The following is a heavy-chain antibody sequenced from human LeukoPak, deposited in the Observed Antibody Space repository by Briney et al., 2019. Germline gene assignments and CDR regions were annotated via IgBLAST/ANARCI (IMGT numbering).Heavy chain of an antibody. CDR2: IYHSGST. Sequence: SETLSLTCTVSGGSIDSRSYYWDWIRQASGKELEWIGTIYHSGSTEYNPSLKSRVAIFVDTSKNQFSLILHSVAAADTAVYYCARRSEFDNTHYHYFDYWGQGALVTVSS. CDR1: GGSIDSRSYY. V-gene: IGHV4-39*01. J-gene: IGHJ4*02. CDR3: ARRSEFDNTHYHYFDY. D-gene: IGHD2-15*01.